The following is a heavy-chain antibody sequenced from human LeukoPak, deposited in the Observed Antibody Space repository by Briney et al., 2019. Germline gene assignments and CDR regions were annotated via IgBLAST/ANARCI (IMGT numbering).Heavy chain of an antibody. J-gene: IGHJ6*03. Sequence: SETLSLTCAVYGGSFSDYSWSWIRQPPGKGLEWIGEINPSGGTNHNPSLMSRVSMSVDTSKNQVSPRVSSVTAADTAVYYCARVGYRYSINDWSRTGLGAYPTKYYYMDVWGKGTTVTVSS. CDR1: GGSFSDYS. D-gene: IGHD5-18*01. V-gene: IGHV4-34*01. CDR2: INPSGGT. CDR3: ARVGYRYSINDWSRTGLGAYPTKYYYMDV.